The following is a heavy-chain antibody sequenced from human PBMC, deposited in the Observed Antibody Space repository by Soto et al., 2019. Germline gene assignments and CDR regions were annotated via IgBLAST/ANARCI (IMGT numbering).Heavy chain of an antibody. CDR3: ARGLRFLEWSGRVSYYYYYGMDV. Sequence: PGGSLRLSCAASGFTFSSYSMNWVRQAPGKGLEWVSSISSSSSYIYYADSVKGRFTISRDNAKNSLYLQMNSLRAEDTAVYYCARGLRFLEWSGRVSYYYYYGMDVWGQGTTVTVSS. CDR1: GFTFSSYS. J-gene: IGHJ6*02. V-gene: IGHV3-21*01. D-gene: IGHD3-3*01. CDR2: ISSSSSYI.